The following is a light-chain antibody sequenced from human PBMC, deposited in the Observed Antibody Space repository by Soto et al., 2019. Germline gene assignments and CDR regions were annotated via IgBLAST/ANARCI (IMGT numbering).Light chain of an antibody. J-gene: IGKJ1*01. Sequence: EIVMTQSPATLSVSPGERATLSCRASQSVSSNLAWYQQKPGQAPRLLIYGASTRAPGIPARFSGSGSGTEFTLTISSLQSEDFAVYYCQQYNNWPPTFGQGTKVEIK. CDR2: GAS. CDR1: QSVSSN. V-gene: IGKV3-15*01. CDR3: QQYNNWPPT.